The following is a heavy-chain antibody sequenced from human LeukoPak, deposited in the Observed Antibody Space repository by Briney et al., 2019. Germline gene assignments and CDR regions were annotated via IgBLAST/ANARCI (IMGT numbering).Heavy chain of an antibody. J-gene: IGHJ6*03. D-gene: IGHD2-2*01. CDR1: GGTFSSYA. CDR2: IIPIFGTA. V-gene: IGHV1-69*01. Sequence: SVKVSCKASGGTFSSYAISWVRQAPGQGLEWMGGIIPIFGTANYAQKFQGRVTITADESTRTAFMVLSSLRSEDTAVYYCARDRVKYCSSTSCLGVGDYYYYYMDVWGKGTTVTVSS. CDR3: ARDRVKYCSSTSCLGVGDYYYYYMDV.